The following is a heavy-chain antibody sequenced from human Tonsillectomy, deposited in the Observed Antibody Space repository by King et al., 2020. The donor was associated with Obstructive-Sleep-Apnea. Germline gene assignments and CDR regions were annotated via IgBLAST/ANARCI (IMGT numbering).Heavy chain of an antibody. V-gene: IGHV5-10-1*03. Sequence: VQLVESGAEVQKPGESLNISCKGSGYFFTDYWINWVRHVPGKGLEWMGRIYPSDSYTNYSPTFQGHVTISVDKSITTAYLQLSSLKASDIAMYYCARPGIAAAGSDGWFDPWGQGTLVTVSS. J-gene: IGHJ5*02. CDR1: GYFFTDYW. CDR2: IYPSDSYT. D-gene: IGHD6-13*01. CDR3: ARPGIAAAGSDGWFDP.